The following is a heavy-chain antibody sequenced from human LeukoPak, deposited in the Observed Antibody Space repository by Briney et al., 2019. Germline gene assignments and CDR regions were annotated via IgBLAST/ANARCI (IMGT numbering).Heavy chain of an antibody. J-gene: IGHJ3*02. CDR2: INGNSGGT. Sequence: ASVTVSFKASGYTFTGYYMHWVRQAPGQGLEWMGWINGNSGGTNYAQKFQGRVTMTRDTSISTAYMEVSRVTSDDTAVYYCARVRDNAFDIWGQGTMVTVSS. V-gene: IGHV1-2*02. D-gene: IGHD2-15*01. CDR1: GYTFTGYY. CDR3: ARVRDNAFDI.